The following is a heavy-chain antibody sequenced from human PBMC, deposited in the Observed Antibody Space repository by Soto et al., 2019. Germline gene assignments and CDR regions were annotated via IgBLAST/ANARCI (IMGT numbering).Heavy chain of an antibody. CDR2: IYYSGST. V-gene: IGHV4-59*01. CDR3: ARAYYDFLSGYSASSDGMDV. CDR1: GGSISSYY. D-gene: IGHD3-3*01. J-gene: IGHJ6*02. Sequence: SETLSLTCTVSGGSISSYYWSWIRQPPGKGLEWIGYIYYSGSTNYNPSLKSRVTISVDTSKNQFSLKLSSVTAADTAVYYWARAYYDFLSGYSASSDGMDVWGQGTTVTVSS.